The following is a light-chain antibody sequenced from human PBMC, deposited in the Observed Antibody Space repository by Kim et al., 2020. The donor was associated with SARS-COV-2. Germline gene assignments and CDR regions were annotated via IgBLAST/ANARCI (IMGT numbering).Light chain of an antibody. CDR1: QDIKNY. CDR3: QQFNSPYT. Sequence: SASVGDRVTMSCRACQDIKNYLAWYQQKPGRAPKLLIYAASTLQSGVPSRFSGSGSGTDFTLTISALQPEDFGDYHCQQFNSPYTFGQGTKVDIK. J-gene: IGKJ2*01. V-gene: IGKV1-9*01. CDR2: AAS.